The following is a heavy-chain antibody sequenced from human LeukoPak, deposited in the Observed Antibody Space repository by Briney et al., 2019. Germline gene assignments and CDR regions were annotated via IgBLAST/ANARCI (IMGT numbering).Heavy chain of an antibody. Sequence: SETLSLTCTVSGGSVGSAGYYWSWIRQPPGGGLEWIGYIYYIRNTNYSPSPKSRVTMSLDPSKNQFSLKLNSVTAADTAVYYCARTQSQSGSYRYYFGYWGQGTLVTVSS. D-gene: IGHD1-26*01. J-gene: IGHJ4*02. CDR1: GGSVGSAGYY. CDR2: IYYIRNT. V-gene: IGHV4-61*08. CDR3: ARTQSQSGSYRYYFGY.